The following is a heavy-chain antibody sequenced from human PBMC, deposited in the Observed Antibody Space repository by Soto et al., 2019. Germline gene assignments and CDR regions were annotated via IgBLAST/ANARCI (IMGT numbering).Heavy chain of an antibody. CDR3: ARVPMVRGVPEWLDP. Sequence: SGPTLVNPTQTLTLTCTFSGFSLSTSGMCVSWIRQPPVKALEWLALIDWDDDKYYSTSLKTRLTISKDTSKNQVVLTMTNMAPVDTATSYCARVPMVRGVPEWLDPWGQGTLVTVSS. CDR1: GFSLSTSGMC. CDR2: IDWDDDK. J-gene: IGHJ5*02. D-gene: IGHD3-10*01. V-gene: IGHV2-70*01.